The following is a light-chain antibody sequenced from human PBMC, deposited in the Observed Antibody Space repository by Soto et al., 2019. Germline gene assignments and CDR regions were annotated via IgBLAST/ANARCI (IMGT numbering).Light chain of an antibody. CDR1: RNISSY. CDR3: QQRSHWPRT. J-gene: IGKJ1*01. V-gene: IGKV3-11*01. Sequence: EIVLTQSPGTLSLSPGERATLSCRASRNISSYLIWYQQKPGQAPRLLIYDVSNRATGIPARFSGSWSGTDFSLTISSLEPEDFAVYYCQQRSHWPRTFGQGTKVDIK. CDR2: DVS.